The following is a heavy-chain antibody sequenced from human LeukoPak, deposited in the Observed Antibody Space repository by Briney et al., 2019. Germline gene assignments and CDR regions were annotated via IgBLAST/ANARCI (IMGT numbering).Heavy chain of an antibody. CDR3: ARLSSRSY. Sequence: SETLSLTCTVSGGSIISSDYHWGWVRQPPGKGLEWIGTISYSGSTYYNPSLKSRVTISVDTSKNQFSLKLSSVTAADTAVYYCARLSSRSYWGQGTLVTVSS. D-gene: IGHD6-13*01. CDR2: ISYSGST. J-gene: IGHJ4*02. V-gene: IGHV4-39*01. CDR1: GGSIISSDYH.